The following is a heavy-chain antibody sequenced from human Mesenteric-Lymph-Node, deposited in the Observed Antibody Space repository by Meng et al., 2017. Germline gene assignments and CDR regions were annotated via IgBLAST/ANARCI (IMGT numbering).Heavy chain of an antibody. V-gene: IGHV3-48*03. Sequence: GESLKISCAASGFAFRSYWMGWVRQVPGKGLEWVSYISSSGSTIYYADSVKGRFTISRDNAKNSLYLQMNSLRAEDTAVYYCARSYYQTDYWGQGTLVTVSS. J-gene: IGHJ4*02. CDR2: ISSSGSTI. D-gene: IGHD1-26*01. CDR1: GFAFRSYW. CDR3: ARSYYQTDY.